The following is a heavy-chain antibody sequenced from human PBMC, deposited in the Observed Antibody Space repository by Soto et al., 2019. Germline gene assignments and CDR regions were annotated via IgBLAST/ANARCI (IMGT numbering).Heavy chain of an antibody. CDR2: ISYDGSHR. CDR3: TKEGRGFGGFDPIRYFEN. CDR1: GFSFDAYG. V-gene: IGHV3-30*18. D-gene: IGHD5-12*01. J-gene: IGHJ4*02. Sequence: QVQLVESAGGVVQPGTSLRLSCSASGFSFDAYGMHWVRQTPGKGLEWVAVISYDGSHRTYGGSVKGRFTISRDKSKNTVHLHMNSLRAADTALYYCTKEGRGFGGFDPIRYFENWGQGTQVTGSS.